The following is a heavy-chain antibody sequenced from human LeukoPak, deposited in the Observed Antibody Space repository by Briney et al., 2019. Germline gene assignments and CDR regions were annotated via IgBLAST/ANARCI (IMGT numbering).Heavy chain of an antibody. CDR1: GYTFTSYG. CDR2: ISAYNGNT. CDR3: ARDDQEGGRGAFDI. D-gene: IGHD3-10*01. Sequence: ASVKVACKASGYTFTSYGISWVRLAPGQGLEWMGWISAYNGNTNYAQKLQGRVTMTTDTSTSTAYMELRSLRSDDTAVYYCARDDQEGGRGAFDIWGQGTMVTVSS. J-gene: IGHJ3*02. V-gene: IGHV1-18*01.